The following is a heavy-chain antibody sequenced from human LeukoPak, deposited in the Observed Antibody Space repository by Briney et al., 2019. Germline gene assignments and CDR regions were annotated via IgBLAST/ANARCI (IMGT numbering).Heavy chain of an antibody. V-gene: IGHV1-18*01. CDR3: ARDVVVPTAIVFLHYYYGMDV. D-gene: IGHD2-2*01. J-gene: IGHJ6*02. Sequence: ASVKVSCKASGYTFTSYGISWVRQAPGQGLEWMGWISAYNGNTNYAQKLQGRVTMTTDTSTSTAYMELRSLRSDDTAVYYCARDVVVPTAIVFLHYYYGMDVWGQGTTVTVSS. CDR1: GYTFTSYG. CDR2: ISAYNGNT.